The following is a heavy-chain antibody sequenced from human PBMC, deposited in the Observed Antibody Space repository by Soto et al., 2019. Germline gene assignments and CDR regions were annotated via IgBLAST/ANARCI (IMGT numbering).Heavy chain of an antibody. CDR2: IIPILGIA. CDR3: AREEYTADFAPRGNWFDP. D-gene: IGHD6-6*01. V-gene: IGHV1-69*04. CDR1: GGTFSSYT. Sequence: GASVKVSCKASGGTFSSYTISWVRQAPGQGLEWMGRIIPILGIANYAQKFQGRVTITADKSTSTAYMELSSLRSEDTAVYYCAREEYTADFAPRGNWFDPWGQGTLVTAPQ. J-gene: IGHJ5*02.